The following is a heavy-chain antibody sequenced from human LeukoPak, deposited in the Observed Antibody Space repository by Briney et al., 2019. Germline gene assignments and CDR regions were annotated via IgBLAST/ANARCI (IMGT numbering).Heavy chain of an antibody. CDR3: AKCGLRFLECQRGGFDY. CDR1: GFTFNTYA. J-gene: IGHJ4*02. D-gene: IGHD3-3*01. V-gene: IGHV3-23*01. Sequence: RPGGSLRLSCAASGFTFNTYAMTWVRQAPGKGLEWVSHISGGSGGKYYADSVKGRFSISRDNSKDTLYLQMNSLRAEDTAVYYCAKCGLRFLECQRGGFDYWGQGTLVTVSS. CDR2: ISGGSGGK.